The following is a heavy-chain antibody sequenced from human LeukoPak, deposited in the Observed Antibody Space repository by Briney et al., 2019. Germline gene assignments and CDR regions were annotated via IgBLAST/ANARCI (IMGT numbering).Heavy chain of an antibody. CDR3: ARIAVAGTYAFDI. J-gene: IGHJ3*02. CDR2: ISSSSSYI. CDR1: GFTFSSYS. V-gene: IGHV3-21*01. Sequence: PGGSLRLSCAASGFTFSSYSMNWVRQAPGKGLEWVSSISSSSSYIYYADSVKGRFTISRDNAKNSLYLQMNSPRAEDTAVYYCARIAVAGTYAFDIWGQGTMVTVSS. D-gene: IGHD6-19*01.